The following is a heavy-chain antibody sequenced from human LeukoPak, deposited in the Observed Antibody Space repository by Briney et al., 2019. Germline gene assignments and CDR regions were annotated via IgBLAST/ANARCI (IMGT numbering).Heavy chain of an antibody. D-gene: IGHD6-19*01. CDR2: ISGSGGST. V-gene: IGHV3-23*01. CDR1: GFTFSSYP. J-gene: IGHJ4*02. CDR3: AKDWTGYSSGWTYYDY. Sequence: GGSLRLSCAASGFTFSSYPMSWARQAPGKGLEWVSAISGSGGSTYYADSVKGRFTISRDNSKNTLYLQMNSLRAEDTAVYYCAKDWTGYSSGWTYYDYWGQGTLVTVSS.